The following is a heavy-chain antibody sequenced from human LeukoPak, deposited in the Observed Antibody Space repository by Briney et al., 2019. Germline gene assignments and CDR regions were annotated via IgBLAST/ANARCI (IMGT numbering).Heavy chain of an antibody. CDR1: GFTFTSSA. D-gene: IGHD6-19*01. CDR2: IVVGSGNT. V-gene: IGHV1-58*02. CDR3: ASHLGYSSGWAD. Sequence: SVSVSCKASGFTFTSSAMQWVRQARGQRLEWIGWIVVGSGNTNYAQKFQERVTITRDMSTSTAYMELSSLRSEDTAVYYCASHLGYSSGWADWGQGTLVTVSS. J-gene: IGHJ4*02.